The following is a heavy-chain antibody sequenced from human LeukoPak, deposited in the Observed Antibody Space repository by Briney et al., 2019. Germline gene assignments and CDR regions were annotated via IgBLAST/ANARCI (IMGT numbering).Heavy chain of an antibody. J-gene: IGHJ4*02. V-gene: IGHV3-21*01. D-gene: IGHD3-22*01. Sequence: GGSLRLSCAVSGFTFSSYSMNWVRQAPGKGLEWVSAISSSSSYIYYADSVKGRFTISRDNAKNSLYLQMNSLRAEGTAVYYCARESMHYYDSSGYYSLDYWGQGTLVTVSS. CDR3: ARESMHYYDSSGYYSLDY. CDR2: ISSSSSYI. CDR1: GFTFSSYS.